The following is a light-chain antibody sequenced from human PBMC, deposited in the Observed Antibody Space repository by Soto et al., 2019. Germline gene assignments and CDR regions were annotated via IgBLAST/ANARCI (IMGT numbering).Light chain of an antibody. J-gene: IGKJ2*01. V-gene: IGKV1-33*01. Sequence: DIQMTQSPSSLSASVGDRVTITCQASQDISKSLTWYQVRPGKAPKFLIYDASNLQAGVPSRFSGSGSGTHNNFTMSSLQPQDFVTYYCQQFDSLPYTFGQGTKVKIK. CDR2: DAS. CDR1: QDISKS. CDR3: QQFDSLPYT.